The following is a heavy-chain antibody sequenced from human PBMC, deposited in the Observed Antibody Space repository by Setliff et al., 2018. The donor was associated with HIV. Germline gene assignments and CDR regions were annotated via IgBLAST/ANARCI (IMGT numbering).Heavy chain of an antibody. CDR3: ARARLRGSGAALVY. J-gene: IGHJ4*02. CDR1: GGTFSSYA. V-gene: IGHV1-69*13. D-gene: IGHD3-10*01. CDR2: IIPIFGTA. Sequence: SVKVSCKASGGTFSSYAISWVRQAPGQGLEWMGGIIPIFGTANYAQKFQGRVTITADESASTAYMELSSLRSEDTAVYYCARARLRGSGAALVYWGQGTLVTVSS.